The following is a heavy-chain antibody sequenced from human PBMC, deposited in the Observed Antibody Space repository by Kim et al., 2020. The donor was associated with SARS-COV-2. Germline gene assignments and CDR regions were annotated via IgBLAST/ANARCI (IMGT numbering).Heavy chain of an antibody. Sequence: ASVKVSCKVSGYTLTELSMHWVRQAPGKGLEWMGGFDPEDGETIYAQKFQGRVTMTEDTSTDTAYMELSSLRSEDTAVYYCATFVPGSGWVYYFDYWGQGTLVTVSS. CDR1: GYTLTELS. J-gene: IGHJ4*02. V-gene: IGHV1-24*01. D-gene: IGHD6-19*01. CDR2: FDPEDGET. CDR3: ATFVPGSGWVYYFDY.